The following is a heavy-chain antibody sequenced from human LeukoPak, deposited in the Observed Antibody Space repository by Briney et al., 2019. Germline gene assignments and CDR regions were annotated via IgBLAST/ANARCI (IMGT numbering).Heavy chain of an antibody. CDR1: GFTFSNYA. J-gene: IGHJ4*02. D-gene: IGHD5-12*01. Sequence: GGSLRLSCAASGFTFSNYAMHWVRQAPGKGLEWAAVISYDGSNKYYADSVKGRFTISRYNSKNTLYLQMNSLRAEDTAVYYCARGPSGYHNTGGQGTLVTVSS. CDR2: ISYDGSNK. CDR3: ARGPSGYHNT. V-gene: IGHV3-30*14.